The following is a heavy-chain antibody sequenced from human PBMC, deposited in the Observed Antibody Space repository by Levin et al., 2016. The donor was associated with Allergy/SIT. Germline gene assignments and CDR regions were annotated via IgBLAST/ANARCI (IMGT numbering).Heavy chain of an antibody. J-gene: IGHJ4*02. CDR1: GGSISSGGYY. Sequence: SCTVSGGSISSGGYYWSWIRQHPGKGLEWIGYIYYSGSTYYNPSLKSRVTISVDTSKNQFSLKLSSVTAADTAVYYCARVGGYSGYDKNYYFDYWGQGTLVTVSS. D-gene: IGHD5-12*01. V-gene: IGHV4-31*02. CDR3: ARVGGYSGYDKNYYFDY. CDR2: IYYSGST.